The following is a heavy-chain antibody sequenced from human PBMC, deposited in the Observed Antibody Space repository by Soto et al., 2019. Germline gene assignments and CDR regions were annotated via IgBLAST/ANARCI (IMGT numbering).Heavy chain of an antibody. V-gene: IGHV5-51*01. Sequence: GESLKICCTGSGYSFTSYWIGWVRQMPGKGLEWMGIIYPGDSDTRYSPSFQGQVTISADKSISTAYLQWSSLKASDTAMYYWARLLSDYDFWSGYPLEWGQGTLDTVSS. D-gene: IGHD3-3*01. CDR3: ARLLSDYDFWSGYPLE. CDR1: GYSFTSYW. J-gene: IGHJ4*02. CDR2: IYPGDSDT.